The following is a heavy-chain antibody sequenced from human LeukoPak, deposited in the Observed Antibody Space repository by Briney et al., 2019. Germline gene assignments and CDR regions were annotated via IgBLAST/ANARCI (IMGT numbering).Heavy chain of an antibody. Sequence: SGTLSLTCAVSGGSISSSNWWSWVRQPPGKGLEWIGEIYHSGSTNYNPSLKSRVTISVDKSKNQFSLKLSSVTAADTAVYYCARDFGCSGGSCYFFGGGDFDYWGQGTLVTVSS. CDR1: GGSISSSNW. D-gene: IGHD2-15*01. J-gene: IGHJ4*02. CDR2: IYHSGST. CDR3: ARDFGCSGGSCYFFGGGDFDY. V-gene: IGHV4-4*02.